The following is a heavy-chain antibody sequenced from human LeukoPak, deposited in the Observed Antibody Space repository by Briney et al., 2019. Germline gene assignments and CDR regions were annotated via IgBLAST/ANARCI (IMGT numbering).Heavy chain of an antibody. J-gene: IGHJ4*02. CDR3: AKSLWTYYYDSSGYFDY. D-gene: IGHD3-22*01. V-gene: IGHV3-30-3*02. Sequence: GRSLRLSCAASGFTFSSYAMHWVRQAPGKGLEWVAVISYDGSNKYYADSVKGRFTISRDNSKNTLYLQMNSLRAEDTAVYYCAKSLWTYYYDSSGYFDYWGQGTLVTVSS. CDR2: ISYDGSNK. CDR1: GFTFSSYA.